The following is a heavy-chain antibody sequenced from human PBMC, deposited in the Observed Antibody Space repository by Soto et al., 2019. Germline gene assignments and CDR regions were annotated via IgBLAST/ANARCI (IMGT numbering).Heavy chain of an antibody. V-gene: IGHV5-51*01. CDR3: ARQSAYGPFDS. Sequence: QLVQSGADVKKPGESLKISCKGSGYYFTDSSIAWVRQMPGKGLEWMGIIHPANSDIRDNPAFQGHITISADKSITTAYLQWSSLRASDTAMYFCARQSAYGPFDSWGQGSLVTVSS. J-gene: IGHJ4*02. CDR1: GYYFTDSS. D-gene: IGHD5-12*01. CDR2: IHPANSDI.